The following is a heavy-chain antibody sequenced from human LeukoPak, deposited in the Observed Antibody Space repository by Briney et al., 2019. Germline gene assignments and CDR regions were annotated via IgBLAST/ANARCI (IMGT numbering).Heavy chain of an antibody. CDR3: ARNRLRIEPFDY. J-gene: IGHJ4*02. CDR2: IYTSGST. D-gene: IGHD4-17*01. Sequence: SETLSLTCTVSGGSISSYYWSWIRQPAGKGLEWIGRIYTSGSTNYNPSLKSRVTISVDTSKNQFSLKLSSVTAADTAVYYCARNRLRIEPFDYWGQGTLVTVSS. CDR1: GGSISSYY. V-gene: IGHV4-4*07.